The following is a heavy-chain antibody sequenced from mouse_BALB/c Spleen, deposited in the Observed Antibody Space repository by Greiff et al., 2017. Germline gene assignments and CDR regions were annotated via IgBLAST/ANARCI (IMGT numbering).Heavy chain of an antibody. V-gene: IGHV3-8*02. D-gene: IGHD2-4*01. CDR2: ISYSGST. CDR1: GDSITSGY. Sequence: EVKVVESGPSLVKPSQTLSLTCSVTGDSITSGYWNWIRKFPGNKLEYMGYISYSGSTYYNPSLKSRISITRDTSKNQYYLQLNSVTTEDTATYYCARYYDYHWYFDVWGAGTTVTVSS. J-gene: IGHJ1*01. CDR3: ARYYDYHWYFDV.